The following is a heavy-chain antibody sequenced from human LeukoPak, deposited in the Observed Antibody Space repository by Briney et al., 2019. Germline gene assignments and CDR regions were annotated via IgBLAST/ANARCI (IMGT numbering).Heavy chain of an antibody. CDR2: IRHSGTT. V-gene: IGHV4-38-2*02. J-gene: IGHJ5*02. Sequence: SETLSLTCTVYGYSISSGYYWGWIRQPPGKGLEWIGTIRHSGTTYYNPSLKSRVTISIDSCKNQFSRMLASVTAADTAVVYCARAEGEIYYRSGSNNWFDPWGQGTLVTVSS. D-gene: IGHD3-10*01. CDR1: GYSISSGYY. CDR3: ARAEGEIYYRSGSNNWFDP.